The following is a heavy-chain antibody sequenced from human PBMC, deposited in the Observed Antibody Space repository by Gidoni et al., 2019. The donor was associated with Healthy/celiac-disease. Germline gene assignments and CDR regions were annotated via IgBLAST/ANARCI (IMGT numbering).Heavy chain of an antibody. CDR3: AKDLGSGGSCYDY. CDR2: ISYDGSNK. V-gene: IGHV3-30*18. J-gene: IGHJ4*02. CDR1: GFTFSSYG. D-gene: IGHD2-15*01. Sequence: QVQLVESGGGVVQPGRSLRLSCAASGFTFSSYGMHWVRQAPGKGLDWVAVISYDGSNKYYADSVKGRFTISRDNSKNTLYLQMNSLRAEDTAVYYCAKDLGSGGSCYDYWGQGTLVTVSS.